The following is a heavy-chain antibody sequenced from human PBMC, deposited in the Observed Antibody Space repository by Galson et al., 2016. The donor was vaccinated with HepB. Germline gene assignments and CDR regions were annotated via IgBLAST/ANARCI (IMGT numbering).Heavy chain of an antibody. J-gene: IGHJ2*01. CDR2: IIPIFGST. Sequence: SVKVSCKASGGTFSNSAISWVRQAPGQGPEWMGGIIPIFGSTNFAQNFQGRVTITADESTTTAFMELSSLRSEDTAVYYCARGYSSYPGGYWYFDLWGRGTLVTVSS. CDR1: GGTFSNSA. CDR3: ARGYSSYPGGYWYFDL. V-gene: IGHV1-69*13. D-gene: IGHD6-19*01.